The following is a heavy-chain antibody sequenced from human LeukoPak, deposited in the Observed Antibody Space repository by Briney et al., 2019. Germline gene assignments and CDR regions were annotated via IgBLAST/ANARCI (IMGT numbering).Heavy chain of an antibody. J-gene: IGHJ4*02. CDR3: AKDRYYYGSGDEIDY. V-gene: IGHV3-74*01. CDR2: INSDGSST. CDR1: GFTFSSYW. D-gene: IGHD3-10*01. Sequence: GGSLRLSCAASGFTFSSYWMHWVRQAPGKGLVWVSRINSDGSSTSYADSVKGRFTISRDNSKNTLYLQMNSLRAEDTAVYYCAKDRYYYGSGDEIDYWGQGTLVTVSS.